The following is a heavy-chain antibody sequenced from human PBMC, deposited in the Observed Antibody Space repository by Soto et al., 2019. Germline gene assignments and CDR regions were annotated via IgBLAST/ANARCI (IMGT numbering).Heavy chain of an antibody. J-gene: IGHJ4*02. CDR1: GGTFSSYA. CDR2: IIPIFGTA. D-gene: IGHD6-19*01. V-gene: IGHV1-69*01. CDR3: ARGPYSSGWYYFDY. Sequence: QVRLVQSGAEVKKPGSSVKVSCKASGGTFSSYAISWVRQAPGQGLEWMGGIIPIFGTANYAQKFQGRVTITADESTSTAYMELSSLRSEDTAVYYCARGPYSSGWYYFDYWGQGTLVTVSS.